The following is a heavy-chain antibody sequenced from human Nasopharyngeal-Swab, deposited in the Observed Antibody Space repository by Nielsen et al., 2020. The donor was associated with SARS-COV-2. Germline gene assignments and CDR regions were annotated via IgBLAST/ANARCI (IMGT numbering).Heavy chain of an antibody. D-gene: IGHD2-15*01. V-gene: IGHV4-31*03. CDR1: GGSISSGGYY. Sequence: SETLSLTCTVSGGSISSGGYYWSWIRQHPGKGPEWIGYIYYSGSTNYNPSLKSRVTISVDKSKNQFSLKLSSVTAADTAVYYCARRSLGCSGGSCYSFDYWGQGTLVTVSS. CDR2: IYYSGST. J-gene: IGHJ4*02. CDR3: ARRSLGCSGGSCYSFDY.